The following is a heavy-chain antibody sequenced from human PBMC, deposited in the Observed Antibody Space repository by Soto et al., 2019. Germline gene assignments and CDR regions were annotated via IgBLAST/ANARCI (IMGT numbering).Heavy chain of an antibody. CDR1: GGSFSGYY. CDR2: IHLAGST. D-gene: IGHD2-2*01. V-gene: IGHV4-34*01. J-gene: IGHJ2*01. CDR3: ARRVVPAALGL. Sequence: PWETLSLTCAVYGGSFSGYYWSWIRQPPGKGLEWIGEIHLAGSTKYNPSLKGRVTISLDTSKNQFSLKLTSVTAADTAVYYCARRVVPAALGLWGRGTLVTVSS.